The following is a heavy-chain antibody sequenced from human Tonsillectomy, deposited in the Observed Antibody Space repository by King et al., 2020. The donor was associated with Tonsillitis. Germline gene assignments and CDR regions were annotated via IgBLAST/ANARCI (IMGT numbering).Heavy chain of an antibody. J-gene: IGHJ4*02. D-gene: IGHD3-22*01. V-gene: IGHV3-48*01. Sequence: VQLVESGGGLVQPGGSLRLSCAASGFTFSTYSMNWVRQAPGKGLEWVSYISSSISTIYYADSVKGRFTISRDNAKNSLFLQMNSLRADDTAVYYCARALPASSACDYWGQGTLVTVSS. CDR2: ISSSISTI. CDR3: ARALPASSACDY. CDR1: GFTFSTYS.